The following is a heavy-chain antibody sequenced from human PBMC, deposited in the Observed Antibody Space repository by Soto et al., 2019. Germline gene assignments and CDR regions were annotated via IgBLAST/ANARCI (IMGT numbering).Heavy chain of an antibody. V-gene: IGHV3-49*03. D-gene: IGHD2-21*02. Sequence: EVQLLESGGGLVQPGRSLRLSCTASGFTFGDYAMSWFRQAPGKGLEWVGFIRSKAYGGPTEYAASVKGRFTISRDDSKSIAYLQMNSLKTEDTAVYYCTRGTVTYYMDVWGKGTTVTVAS. CDR1: GFTFGDYA. CDR3: TRGTVTYYMDV. J-gene: IGHJ6*03. CDR2: IRSKAYGGPT.